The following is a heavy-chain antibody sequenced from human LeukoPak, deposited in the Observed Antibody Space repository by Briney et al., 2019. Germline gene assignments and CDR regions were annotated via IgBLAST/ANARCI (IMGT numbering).Heavy chain of an antibody. CDR2: INPNSGGT. J-gene: IGHJ6*03. Sequence: ASVKVSCKASGYTFTGYYMHWVRQAPGQGLEWMGWINPNSGGTNYAQKFQGRVTMTRDTSISTAYMELSRLRSDDTAVYYCARDSPDMGSNPDYYYYYYMDVWGKGTTVTVSS. CDR1: GYTFTGYY. D-gene: IGHD2-15*01. CDR3: ARDSPDMGSNPDYYYYYYMDV. V-gene: IGHV1-2*02.